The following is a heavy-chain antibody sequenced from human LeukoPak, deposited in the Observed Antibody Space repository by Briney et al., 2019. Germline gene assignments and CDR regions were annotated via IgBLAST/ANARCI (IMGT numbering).Heavy chain of an antibody. CDR1: GFTFSSYS. CDR3: ARDFRGYYDSSGYYFSF. V-gene: IGHV3-21*01. D-gene: IGHD3-22*01. J-gene: IGHJ4*02. CDR2: ISSSSSYI. Sequence: GSLRLSCAASGFTFSSYSMNWVRQAPGKGLEWVSSISSSSSYIYYADSVKGRFTISRDNAKNSLYLQMNSLRAEDTAVYYCARDFRGYYDSSGYYFSFGGQGTLVTVSS.